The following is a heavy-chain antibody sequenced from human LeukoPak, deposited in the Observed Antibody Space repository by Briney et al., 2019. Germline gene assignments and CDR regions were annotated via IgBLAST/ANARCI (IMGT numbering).Heavy chain of an antibody. D-gene: IGHD4-17*01. CDR2: IYTSGST. Sequence: SETLSLTCTVSGGSISSGSYYWSWIRQPAGKGLEWIGRIYTSGSTNYNPSLKSRVTISVDTSKNQFSLKLSSVTAADTAVYYCARTRDYGDYVDYWGQGTLVTVSS. J-gene: IGHJ4*02. V-gene: IGHV4-61*02. CDR3: ARTRDYGDYVDY. CDR1: GGSISSGSYY.